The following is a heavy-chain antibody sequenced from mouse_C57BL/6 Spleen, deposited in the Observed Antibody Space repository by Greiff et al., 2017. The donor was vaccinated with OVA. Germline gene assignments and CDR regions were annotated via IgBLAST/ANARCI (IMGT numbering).Heavy chain of an antibody. D-gene: IGHD2-3*01. J-gene: IGHJ3*01. CDR3: ARWSYDGFAWFAY. CDR2: INPSTGGT. V-gene: IGHV1-42*01. Sequence: EVQLVESGPELVKPGASVKISCKASGYSFTGYYMNWVKQSPEKSLEWIGEINPSTGGTTYNQKFKAKATLTVDKSSSTAYMQLKSLTSEDSAVYYCARWSYDGFAWFAYWGQGTLVTVSA. CDR1: GYSFTGYY.